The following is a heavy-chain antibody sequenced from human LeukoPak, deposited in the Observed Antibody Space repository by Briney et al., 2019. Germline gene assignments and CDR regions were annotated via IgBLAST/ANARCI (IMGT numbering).Heavy chain of an antibody. Sequence: ASVKVSCKVSGYTLTELSMHWVRQAPGKGLEWMGGFDPEDGETIYAQKFQGRVTMTEDTSTDTAYMELSSLRSEDTAVYYCATGWYGSGKSGRVDYWGQGTLVTVSS. D-gene: IGHD3-10*01. CDR1: GYTLTELS. CDR3: ATGWYGSGKSGRVDY. CDR2: FDPEDGET. V-gene: IGHV1-24*01. J-gene: IGHJ4*02.